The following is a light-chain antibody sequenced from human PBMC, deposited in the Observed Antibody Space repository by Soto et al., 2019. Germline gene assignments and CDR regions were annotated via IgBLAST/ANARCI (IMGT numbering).Light chain of an antibody. V-gene: IGKV3-15*01. J-gene: IGKJ1*01. CDR2: GAS. CDR1: ETVATN. Sequence: VMTQSPATLSVSPGERATLSCWASETVATNLAWYQQKPGQAPRLLISGASTRAAGISDRFRGSGSGTECTLNISSLRSEDSAIYDCQQYFEWPPMTFGQGTKVEI. CDR3: QQYFEWPPMT.